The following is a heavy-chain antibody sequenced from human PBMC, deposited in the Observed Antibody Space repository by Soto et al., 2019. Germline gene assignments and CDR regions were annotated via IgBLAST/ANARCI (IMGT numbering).Heavy chain of an antibody. CDR3: ARGDDYGDYFDY. D-gene: IGHD4-17*01. J-gene: IGHJ4*02. Sequence: GESLKISCAASGFTFSSYAMHWVRQAPGKGLEWVAVISYDGSNKYYADSVKGRFTISRDNAKNSLYLQMNSLRDEDTAVYYCARGDDYGDYFDYWGQGTLVTVSS. CDR1: GFTFSSYA. CDR2: ISYDGSNK. V-gene: IGHV3-30-3*01.